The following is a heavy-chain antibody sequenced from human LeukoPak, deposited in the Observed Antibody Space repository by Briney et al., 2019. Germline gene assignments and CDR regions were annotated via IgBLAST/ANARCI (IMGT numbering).Heavy chain of an antibody. J-gene: IGHJ4*02. CDR1: GFTFSSYA. V-gene: IGHV3-23*01. CDR3: ARDQSSGGRWLDY. Sequence: PGGSLRLSCAASGFTFSSYAMSWVRQAPGKGLEWVSAISGSGGSTYYADSVKGRFIISRDNSKNTVNLQMNSLSTEDTAMYYCARDQSSGGRWLDYWGRGTLVTVSS. CDR2: ISGSGGST. D-gene: IGHD2-15*01.